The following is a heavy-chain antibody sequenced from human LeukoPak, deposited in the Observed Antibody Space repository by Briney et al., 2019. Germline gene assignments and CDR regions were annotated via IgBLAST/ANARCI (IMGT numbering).Heavy chain of an antibody. D-gene: IGHD3-3*01. CDR2: IIPIFGTA. V-gene: IGHV1-69*13. J-gene: IGHJ6*03. CDR3: ARRGEGSGYRDYYYYYMDV. CDR1: GGTFSSYA. Sequence: SVKVSCKASGGTFSSYAISWVRQAPGQGLEWMGGIIPIFGTANYAQKFQGRVTITADESTSTAYMELSSLRSEDTAVYYSARRGEGSGYRDYYYYYMDVWGKGTTVTVSS.